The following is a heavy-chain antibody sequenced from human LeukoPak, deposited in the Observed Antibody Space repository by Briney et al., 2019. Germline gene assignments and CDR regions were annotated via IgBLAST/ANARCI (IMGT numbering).Heavy chain of an antibody. Sequence: GGSLRLSCAASGFKFSSYGIHWVRQAPGKGLEYVSAISDSGGSTYYADSVKCRFTISRDNAKSSLYLQMNSLRAEDTAVYYCARFRLSNYDILTGYYYYFDYWGQGTLVTVSS. D-gene: IGHD3-9*01. V-gene: IGHV3-64*04. CDR1: GFKFSSYG. J-gene: IGHJ4*02. CDR3: ARFRLSNYDILTGYYYYFDY. CDR2: ISDSGGST.